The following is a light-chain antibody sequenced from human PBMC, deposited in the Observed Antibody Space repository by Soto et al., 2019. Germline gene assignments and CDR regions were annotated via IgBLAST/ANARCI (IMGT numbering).Light chain of an antibody. J-gene: IGKJ4*01. CDR3: LQYGSSRT. CDR1: QTLTGNY. CDR2: GAS. Sequence: EIVLTQSPGTLSLSPGERATLSCWASQTLTGNYLAWYQQKPGQAPRLLIYGASSRATGIPDRFSGSGSGTHFTLTINRLDPEDLAVYYCLQYGSSRTFGGGTKVEIK. V-gene: IGKV3-20*01.